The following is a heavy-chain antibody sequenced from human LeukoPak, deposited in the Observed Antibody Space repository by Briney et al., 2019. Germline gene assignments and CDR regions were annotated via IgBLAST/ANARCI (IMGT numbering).Heavy chain of an antibody. V-gene: IGHV4-4*07. D-gene: IGHD2-2*01. Sequence: SETLSLTCTVSGGSISSYYWSWIRQPAGKGLEWIGRIYTSGSTNYNPSLKSRVTMSVDTSKNQFSLKLSSVTAADTAVYYSARSKPPYCSSTSCYFFGWFDPWGQGTLVTVSS. CDR3: ARSKPPYCSSTSCYFFGWFDP. CDR1: GGSISSYY. CDR2: IYTSGST. J-gene: IGHJ5*02.